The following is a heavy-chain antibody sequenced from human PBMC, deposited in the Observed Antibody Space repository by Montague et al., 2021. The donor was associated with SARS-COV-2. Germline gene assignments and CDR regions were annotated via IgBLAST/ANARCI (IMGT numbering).Heavy chain of an antibody. V-gene: IGHV4-34*01. CDR1: GGSSSGYY. CDR2: INHSGST. D-gene: IGHD2-2*01. Sequence: SETLSLTCAVYGGSSSGYYWSWIRQPPGKGLEWIGEINHSGSTNYNPSXXSRVTISVDTSKNQFSLKLSSVTAADTAVYYCTREGYQVLWSDYYYYGMDVWGQGTTVTVSS. J-gene: IGHJ6*02. CDR3: TREGYQVLWSDYYYYGMDV.